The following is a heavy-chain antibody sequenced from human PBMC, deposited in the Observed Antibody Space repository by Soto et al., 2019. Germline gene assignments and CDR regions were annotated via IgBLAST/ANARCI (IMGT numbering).Heavy chain of an antibody. CDR2: INPNSGGT. CDR1: GYTFTGYY. V-gene: IGHV1-2*02. D-gene: IGHD1-26*01. J-gene: IGHJ4*02. Sequence: QVQLVQSGAEVKKPGASVKVSCKASGYTFTGYYMHWVRQAPGQGLEWMGWINPNSGGTNYAQKFQGRVTMTRDTSISSGYMELSRLRSDDTAVYYCARGTKGIVGATDFDYWGQGTLVTVSS. CDR3: ARGTKGIVGATDFDY.